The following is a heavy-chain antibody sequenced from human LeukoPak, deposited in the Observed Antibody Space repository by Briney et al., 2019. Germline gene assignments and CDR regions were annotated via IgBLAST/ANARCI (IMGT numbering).Heavy chain of an antibody. J-gene: IGHJ4*02. CDR3: ARLVRAGDFWSGYSHYFDY. V-gene: IGHV1-18*01. CDR1: GYTFTSYG. D-gene: IGHD3-3*01. CDR2: ISAYNGNT. Sequence: GASVKVSCKASGYTFTSYGISWVRQAPGQGLEWMGWISAYNGNTNYAQKLQGRVTMTTDTSTSTAYMELRSLRSDDTAVYYCARLVRAGDFWSGYSHYFDYWGQGTLVTVSS.